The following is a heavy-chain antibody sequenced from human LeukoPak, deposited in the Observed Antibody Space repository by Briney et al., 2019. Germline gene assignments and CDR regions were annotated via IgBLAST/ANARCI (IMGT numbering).Heavy chain of an antibody. D-gene: IGHD3-22*01. J-gene: IGHJ4*02. Sequence: PGRSLRLSCAASGFTFSSYAMHWVRQAPGKGLEWVSGISWNSGSIGYADSVKGRFTISRDNAKNSLYLQMNSLRAEDTALYYCAKDKSGYYSYFDYWGQGTLVTVSS. V-gene: IGHV3-9*01. CDR2: ISWNSGSI. CDR3: AKDKSGYYSYFDY. CDR1: GFTFSSYA.